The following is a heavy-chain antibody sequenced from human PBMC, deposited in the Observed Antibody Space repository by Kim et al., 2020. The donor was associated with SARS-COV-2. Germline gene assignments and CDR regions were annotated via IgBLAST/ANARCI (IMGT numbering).Heavy chain of an antibody. CDR3: TTAERLGEYYYYYYGMDV. CDR1: GFTFSNAW. CDR2: IKSKTDGGTT. J-gene: IGHJ6*02. D-gene: IGHD3-16*01. V-gene: IGHV3-15*01. Sequence: GGSLRLSCAASGFTFSNAWMSWVRQAPGKGLEWVGRIKSKTDGGTTDYAAPVKGRFTISRDDSKNTLYLQMNSLKTEDTAVYYCTTAERLGEYYYYYYGMDVWGQGTTVTVSS.